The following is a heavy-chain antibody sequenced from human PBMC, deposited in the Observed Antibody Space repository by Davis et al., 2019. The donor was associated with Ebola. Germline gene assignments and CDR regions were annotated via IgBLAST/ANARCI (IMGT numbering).Heavy chain of an antibody. CDR3: ARDTNYYGPYAMDV. D-gene: IGHD3-10*01. V-gene: IGHV3-33*05. CDR2: ISHDGTIK. CDR1: GFTFTAHG. Sequence: GGSLRLSCVASGFTFTAHGMHWVRQAPGKGLEWVAVISHDGTIKSYAGAVRGRFTISRDNSNNTLYLQMHSLRAEDTAVYYCARDTNYYGPYAMDVWGQGTTVTVSS. J-gene: IGHJ6*02.